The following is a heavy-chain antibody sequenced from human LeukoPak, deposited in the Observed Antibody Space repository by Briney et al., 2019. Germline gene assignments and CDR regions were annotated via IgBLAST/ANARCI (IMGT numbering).Heavy chain of an antibody. CDR3: ARGREAAAGYFDY. D-gene: IGHD6-13*01. CDR1: GFTFSSYG. J-gene: IGHJ4*02. V-gene: IGHV3-33*01. CDR2: IWYDGSNK. Sequence: PGGSLRLSCAAPGFTFSSYGMHWVRQAPGKGLEWVAVIWYDGSNKYYADSVKGRFTISRDNSKNTLYLQMNSLRAEDTAVYYCARGREAAAGYFDYWGQGTLVTVAS.